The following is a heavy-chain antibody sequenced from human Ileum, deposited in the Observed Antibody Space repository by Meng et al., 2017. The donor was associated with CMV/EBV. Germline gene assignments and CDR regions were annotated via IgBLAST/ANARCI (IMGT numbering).Heavy chain of an antibody. CDR2: FDPEDGET. CDR3: ATGRFSSSWYPAGDY. Sequence: SGYTLTELSMRWVRQAPGKGLEWMGGFDPEDGETIYAQKFQGRVTMTEDTSTDTAYMELSSLRSEDTAVYYCATGRFSSSWYPAGDYWGQGTLVTVSS. D-gene: IGHD6-13*01. V-gene: IGHV1-24*01. J-gene: IGHJ4*02. CDR1: GYTLTELS.